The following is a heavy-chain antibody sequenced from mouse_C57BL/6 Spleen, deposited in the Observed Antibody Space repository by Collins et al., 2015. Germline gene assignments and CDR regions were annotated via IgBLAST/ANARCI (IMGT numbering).Heavy chain of an antibody. D-gene: IGHD5-1-1*01. J-gene: IGHJ2*01. V-gene: IGHV3-2*02. Sequence: DVQLQESGPGLVKPSQSLSLTCTVTGYSITSDYAWNWIRQFPGNKLEWMGYISYSGSTSYNPSLKSRISITRDTSKNQFFLQLNSVTTEDTATYYCAEIFHEGYWGQGTTLTVSS. CDR3: AEIFHEGY. CDR1: GYSITSDYA. CDR2: ISYSGST.